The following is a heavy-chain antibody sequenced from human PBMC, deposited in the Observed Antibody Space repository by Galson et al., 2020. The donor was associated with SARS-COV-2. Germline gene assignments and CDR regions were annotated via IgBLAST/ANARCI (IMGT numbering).Heavy chain of an antibody. D-gene: IGHD1-26*01. CDR3: AREEVGAINWFDP. J-gene: IGHJ5*02. CDR2: ISYDGSNK. CDR1: GFTFSSYA. Sequence: GESLKISCAASGFTFSSYAMHWVRQAPGKGLEWVAVISYDGSNKYYADSVKGRFTISRDNSKNTLYLQMNSLRAEDTAVYYCAREEVGAINWFDPWGQGTLVTVSS. V-gene: IGHV3-30*04.